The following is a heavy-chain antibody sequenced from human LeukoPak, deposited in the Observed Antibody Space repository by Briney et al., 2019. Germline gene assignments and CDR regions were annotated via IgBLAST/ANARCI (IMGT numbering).Heavy chain of an antibody. J-gene: IGHJ4*02. D-gene: IGHD6-13*01. V-gene: IGHV3-64*04. CDR1: GFAFSAYA. Sequence: GGSLRLSCSASGFAFSAYAMHWVRQAPGKGLQYVSAISPTGDSTYYADSVKGRFTISRDNSKNTLYLQMNSLRAEDTAVYYCAKDAEQLALDYWGQGTLVTVSS. CDR3: AKDAEQLALDY. CDR2: ISPTGDST.